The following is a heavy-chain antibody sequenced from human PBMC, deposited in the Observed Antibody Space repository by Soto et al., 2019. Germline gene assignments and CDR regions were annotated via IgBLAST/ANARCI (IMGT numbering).Heavy chain of an antibody. D-gene: IGHD5-18*01. Sequence: EVQLLDSGGGLVQPGGSLRLSCAASGFTFSSYAMSWVRQAPGKGLEWVSGISGSGGGTYYADSVKGRLTISRDNSKNTMYLQMNTLRAEDTAVYYCAKDGYSYRYPSYFGYWGQGTLVSVSS. V-gene: IGHV3-23*01. J-gene: IGHJ4*02. CDR1: GFTFSSYA. CDR3: AKDGYSYRYPSYFGY. CDR2: ISGSGGGT.